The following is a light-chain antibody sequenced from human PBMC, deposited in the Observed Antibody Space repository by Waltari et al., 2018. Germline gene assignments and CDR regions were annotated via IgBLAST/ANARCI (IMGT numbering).Light chain of an antibody. CDR3: QQYNSYPHT. J-gene: IGKJ2*01. V-gene: IGKV1-5*03. Sequence: DTKKTQSPSTLSASVGERVTISCLASESISSWFAWDQQKPGKVPKLLIYKASSLESGVPSRFIGSGSGTEFTLTISSLQPEDFATYYCQQYNSYPHTFGQGTKLEIK. CDR1: ESISSW. CDR2: KAS.